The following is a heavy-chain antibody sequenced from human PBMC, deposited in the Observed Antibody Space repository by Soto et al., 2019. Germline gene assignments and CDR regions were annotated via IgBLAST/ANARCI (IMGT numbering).Heavy chain of an antibody. CDR3: ARVERYDFWSGPRPYYYGMDV. V-gene: IGHV1-18*01. CDR1: GYTFTSYG. J-gene: IGHJ6*02. Sequence: GASVKVSCQASGYTFTSYGISWVRQAPGQGLEWMGWISAYNGNTNYAQKLQGRVTMTTDTSTSTAYMELRSLRSDDTAVYYCARVERYDFWSGPRPYYYGMDVWGQGTTVTVSS. CDR2: ISAYNGNT. D-gene: IGHD3-3*01.